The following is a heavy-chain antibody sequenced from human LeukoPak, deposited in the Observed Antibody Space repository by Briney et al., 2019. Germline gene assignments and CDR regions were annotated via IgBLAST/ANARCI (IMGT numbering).Heavy chain of an antibody. J-gene: IGHJ4*02. Sequence: GGSLRLSCAASGFPFSSYSMNWVRQAPGKGLEWVSYIRSSSCTIYYADSVKGRFTISRDNAKNPLFLQMNSLRAEDTAVYYCARGSPPPRGYSYGLDYWGQGTLVTVSS. V-gene: IGHV3-48*04. CDR1: GFPFSSYS. CDR3: ARGSPPPRGYSYGLDY. CDR2: IRSSSCTI. D-gene: IGHD5-18*01.